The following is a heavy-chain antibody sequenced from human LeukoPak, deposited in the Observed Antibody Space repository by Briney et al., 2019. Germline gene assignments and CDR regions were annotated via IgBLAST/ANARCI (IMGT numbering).Heavy chain of an antibody. CDR2: IYYSGST. CDR1: GGSISSSSYY. Sequence: PSETLSLTCTVSGGSISSSSYYWGWIRQPPGKGLEWIGSIYYSGSTYYNPSLKSRVTISVDTSKNQFSLKLSSVTAADTAVYYCARGASNYHGSYFDYWGQGTLVTVSS. D-gene: IGHD4-11*01. J-gene: IGHJ4*02. V-gene: IGHV4-39*07. CDR3: ARGASNYHGSYFDY.